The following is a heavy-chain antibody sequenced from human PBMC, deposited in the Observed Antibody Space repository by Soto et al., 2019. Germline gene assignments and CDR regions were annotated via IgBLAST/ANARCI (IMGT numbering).Heavy chain of an antibody. CDR3: AKSAGGSIHNWFDS. J-gene: IGHJ5*01. CDR1: GFSFDDYA. V-gene: IGHV3-9*01. CDR2: INWNSDNI. Sequence: GGSLRLSCASSGFSFDDYAMHWVRQAPGKGLEWVSGINWNSDNIGYADSVKGRFTISRDNAKNSLYLQMNSLRVEDTALYYCAKSAGGSIHNWFDSWGQGTLVTVSS. D-gene: IGHD2-2*02.